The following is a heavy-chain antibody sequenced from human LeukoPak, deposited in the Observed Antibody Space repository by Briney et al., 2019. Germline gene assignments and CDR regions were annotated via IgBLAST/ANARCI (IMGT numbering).Heavy chain of an antibody. J-gene: IGHJ6*03. CDR3: ARDGYSSSRPYYMDV. CDR2: MSPDSGNT. CDR1: GYTFTSYH. D-gene: IGHD6-13*01. Sequence: ASVKVSCKASGYTFTSYHINWVRQATGQGLEWMGWMSPDSGNTGYADKFQGRVTMTRDPSISTAYMDLSGLTSEDTADYYCARDGYSSSRPYYMDVWGKGTTVTVSS. V-gene: IGHV1-8*02.